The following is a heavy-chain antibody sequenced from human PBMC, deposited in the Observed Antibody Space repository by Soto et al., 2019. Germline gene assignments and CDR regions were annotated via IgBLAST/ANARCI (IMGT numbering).Heavy chain of an antibody. CDR1: GYTFTTYG. D-gene: IGHD3-10*01. CDR2: ISAYNGNT. Sequence: ASVKVSCKASGYTFTTYGISWVRPAPGQGLEWMGWISAYNGNTNFAQNLQGRVTMTTDTSTSTAYMELRSLRSDDTAVYYCARDWQVAGDWFDPWGQGTLVTVSS. V-gene: IGHV1-18*04. J-gene: IGHJ5*02. CDR3: ARDWQVAGDWFDP.